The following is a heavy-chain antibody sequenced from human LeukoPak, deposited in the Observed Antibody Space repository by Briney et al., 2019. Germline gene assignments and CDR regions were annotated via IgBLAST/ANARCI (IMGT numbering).Heavy chain of an antibody. J-gene: IGHJ4*02. D-gene: IGHD2-2*01. CDR2: INPNSGGT. Sequence: WASVKVSCKASGYTFTGHYMHWVRQAPGQGLEWMGWINPNSGGTNYAQKFQGRVTMTRDTSISTAYMELSRLRSDDTAVYYCARDSKNAHFDYWGQGTLVTVSS. CDR1: GYTFTGHY. V-gene: IGHV1-2*02. CDR3: ARDSKNAHFDY.